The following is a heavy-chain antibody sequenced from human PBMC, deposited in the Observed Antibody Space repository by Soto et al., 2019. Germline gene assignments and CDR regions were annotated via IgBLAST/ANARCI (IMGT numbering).Heavy chain of an antibody. J-gene: IGHJ4*02. V-gene: IGHV3-23*01. CDR2: ISGSGGST. D-gene: IGHD6-13*01. CDR1: VGTVSSSA. CDR3: AKAIAAAGFLAY. Sequence: LSGAGSVGTVSSSAWSWVRQDTGKGLEWVSAISGSGGSTYYADSVKGRFTISRDNSKNTLYLQMNSLRAEDTALYYCAKAIAAAGFLAYWVQRTPVP.